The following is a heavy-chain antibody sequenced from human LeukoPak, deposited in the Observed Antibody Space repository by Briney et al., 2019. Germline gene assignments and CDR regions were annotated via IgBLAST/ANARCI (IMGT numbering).Heavy chain of an antibody. J-gene: IGHJ5*02. D-gene: IGHD6-19*01. CDR2: INPSGGGT. CDR1: GYTFTSYY. Sequence: ASVKVSCKASGYTFTSYYMHWVRQAPGQGLEWMGMINPSGGGTSYAQKFQGRVTMTRDTSTSTVYMELSSLTSEDTAVYYCAIGAVAGTLDHWGQGTLVTASS. V-gene: IGHV1-46*01. CDR3: AIGAVAGTLDH.